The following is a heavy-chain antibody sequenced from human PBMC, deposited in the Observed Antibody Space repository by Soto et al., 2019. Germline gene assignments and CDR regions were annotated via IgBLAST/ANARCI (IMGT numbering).Heavy chain of an antibody. D-gene: IGHD6-25*01. CDR1: GGSFSGYY. J-gene: IGHJ4*02. Sequence: QVQLQQWGAGLLKPSETLSLTCAVYGGSFSGYYWSWIRQPPGKGLEWIGEINHSGSTNYNPSLKSRVTISVDTSKNQFSLTLTSVTAADTAVYYCARGTWSGRFAYWGQGTPVTVSS. CDR2: INHSGST. CDR3: ARGTWSGRFAY. V-gene: IGHV4-34*01.